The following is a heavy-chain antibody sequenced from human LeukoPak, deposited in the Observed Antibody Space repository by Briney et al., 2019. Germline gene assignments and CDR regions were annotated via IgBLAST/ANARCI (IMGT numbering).Heavy chain of an antibody. Sequence: PGGSLRFSCAASGFTFSSYAMSWVRQAPGKGLEWVSTITNGGGGAGSTYYADSVKGRFTISRDNAKNTLYLQVNTLRVEDTAVYYCAKLRLPWGGVFDFWGQGTLVTVSS. J-gene: IGHJ4*02. V-gene: IGHV3-23*01. CDR2: ITNGGGGAGST. CDR1: GFTFSSYA. CDR3: AKLRLPWGGVFDF. D-gene: IGHD2-2*01.